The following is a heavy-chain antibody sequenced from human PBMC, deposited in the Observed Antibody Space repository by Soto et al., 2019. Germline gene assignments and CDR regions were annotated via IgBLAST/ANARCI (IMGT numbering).Heavy chain of an antibody. D-gene: IGHD4-17*01. V-gene: IGHV3-48*03. J-gene: IGHJ4*02. CDR3: ARFTVTTVGVEDY. Sequence: EVQLVESEGGLVQPGGSLRLSCAASGFTFSSYEMNWVRQAPGKGLEWVSYISSSGSTIYYADSVKGRFTISRDNAKNSLYLQMNSLRAEDTAVYYCARFTVTTVGVEDYWGQGTLVTVSS. CDR2: ISSSGSTI. CDR1: GFTFSSYE.